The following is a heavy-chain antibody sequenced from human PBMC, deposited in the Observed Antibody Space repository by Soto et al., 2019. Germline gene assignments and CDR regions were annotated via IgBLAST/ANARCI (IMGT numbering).Heavy chain of an antibody. D-gene: IGHD3-16*01. J-gene: IGHJ6*02. Sequence: QVQVVQSGAEVKKPGSSVKVSCKVSGGIFTNNAISWVRQAPGQGLEWLGGVIPLFDTAYYAQIFRGRLRISEDGATTTAYMELSGLTSADTAVYXXATGGHNDGYNFYHGMDVWGQGTT. CDR2: VIPLFDTA. CDR3: ATGGHNDGYNFYHGMDV. CDR1: GGIFTNNA. V-gene: IGHV1-69*01.